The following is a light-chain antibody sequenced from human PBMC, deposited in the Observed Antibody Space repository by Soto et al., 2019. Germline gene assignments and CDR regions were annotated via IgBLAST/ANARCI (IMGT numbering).Light chain of an antibody. CDR2: DAS. CDR3: QQYDSSLT. V-gene: IGKV3-20*01. Sequence: EIVLTQSPGTLSLSPGERATLSCRASQSVSSSYLAWYQQKPGQPPRLLIYDASNRATGIPARFSGSGSGTDFTLTISRLEPEDFAVYYCQQYDSSLTFGQGTKVDIK. J-gene: IGKJ1*01. CDR1: QSVSSSY.